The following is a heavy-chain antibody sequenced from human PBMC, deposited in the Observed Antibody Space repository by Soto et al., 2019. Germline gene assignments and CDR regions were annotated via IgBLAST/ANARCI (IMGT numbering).Heavy chain of an antibody. CDR3: ARALGSYGSNDAFDI. Sequence: GASVKVSCKASGYTFTGYYMHWVRQAPGQGLEWIGWINPNSGGTNYAQKFKGWVTMTRDTSISTAYMELSRLRSDDTAVYYCARALGSYGSNDAFDIWGQGTMVTVSS. J-gene: IGHJ3*02. CDR1: GYTFTGYY. D-gene: IGHD5-18*01. CDR2: INPNSGGT. V-gene: IGHV1-2*04.